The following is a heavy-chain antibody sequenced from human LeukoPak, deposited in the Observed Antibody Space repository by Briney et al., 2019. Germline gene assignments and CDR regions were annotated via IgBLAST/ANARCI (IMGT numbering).Heavy chain of an antibody. CDR3: ARVVFGVVIIRPDAFDI. V-gene: IGHV1-18*01. Sequence: ASVKVSCKASGYTFTSYGISWVRQAPGQGLEWMGWISAYNGNTNYAQKLRGRVTMTTDTSTSTAYMELRSLRSDDTAVYYCARVVFGVVIIRPDAFDIWGQGTMVTVSS. CDR2: ISAYNGNT. CDR1: GYTFTSYG. J-gene: IGHJ3*02. D-gene: IGHD3-3*01.